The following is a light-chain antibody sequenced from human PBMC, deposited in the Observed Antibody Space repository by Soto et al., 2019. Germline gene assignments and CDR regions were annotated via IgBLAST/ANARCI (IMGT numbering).Light chain of an antibody. Sequence: EIVLTQSPGTLSLSPGERASLSCRASQSISSNYLAWYQQKPGQAPRLLIYAASSRATGSSDRFSGSGSGTDFTLTISSLEPEDFAAYYCQQYGTSPLTFGGGTKVEIK. CDR1: QSISSNY. J-gene: IGKJ4*01. CDR3: QQYGTSPLT. CDR2: AAS. V-gene: IGKV3-20*01.